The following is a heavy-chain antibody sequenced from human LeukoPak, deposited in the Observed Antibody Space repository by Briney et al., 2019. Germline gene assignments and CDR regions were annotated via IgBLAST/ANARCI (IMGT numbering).Heavy chain of an antibody. J-gene: IGHJ4*02. V-gene: IGHV1-18*01. CDR2: ISAYNGNT. Sequence: ASVKVSCTASGYTFTSYGISWVRQAPGQGLEWMGWISAYNGNTNYAQKLQGRVTMTTDTSTSTAYTELRSLRSDDTAVYYCARLRLATTVVTYFDYWGQGTLVTVSS. CDR1: GYTFTSYG. D-gene: IGHD4-23*01. CDR3: ARLRLATTVVTYFDY.